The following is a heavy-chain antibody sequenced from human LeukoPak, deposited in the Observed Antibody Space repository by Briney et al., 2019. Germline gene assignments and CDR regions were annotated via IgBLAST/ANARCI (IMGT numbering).Heavy chain of an antibody. J-gene: IGHJ4*02. CDR2: INHSGST. Sequence: SETLSLTCAVYGGSFSGYYWSWIRQPPGKGLEWIGEINHSGSTNYNPSLKSRVTISLDTSKNQFSLKLSSVTAADTAVYYCARGANYYDSSGYSATFDYWGQGTLVTVSS. CDR3: ARGANYYDSSGYSATFDY. V-gene: IGHV4-34*01. D-gene: IGHD3-22*01. CDR1: GGSFSGYY.